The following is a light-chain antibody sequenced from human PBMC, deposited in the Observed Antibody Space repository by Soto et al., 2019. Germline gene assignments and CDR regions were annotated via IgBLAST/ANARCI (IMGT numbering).Light chain of an antibody. CDR2: KVS. J-gene: IGKJ2*01. V-gene: IGKV2-30*02. Sequence: DVVMTQSPLSLPVTLGQPASISCRSSQGLVHSNGDTFLSWFQQRPGQSPRRLIYKVSNRDSGVPDRFSGSGSGTDFTLTISRVEAEDVAIYYCMQGTHWPYTFGQGTKLEI. CDR3: MQGTHWPYT. CDR1: QGLVHSNGDTF.